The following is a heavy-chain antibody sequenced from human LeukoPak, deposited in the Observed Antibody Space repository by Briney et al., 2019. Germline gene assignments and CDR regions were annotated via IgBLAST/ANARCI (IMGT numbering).Heavy chain of an antibody. CDR1: GGSMTNGGFY. V-gene: IGHV4-39*01. J-gene: IGHJ5*02. D-gene: IGHD6-13*01. CDR3: ARHLIAALRSNWFHP. CDR2: IYYRGAT. Sequence: SETLSLTCTVTGGSMTNGGFYWGWIRQPPGKGPEYIGSIYYRGATYYNPSLKSRVIISVDTSKNQFSLKLTSVTAADTAVYYCARHLIAALRSNWFHPWGQGALVTVSA.